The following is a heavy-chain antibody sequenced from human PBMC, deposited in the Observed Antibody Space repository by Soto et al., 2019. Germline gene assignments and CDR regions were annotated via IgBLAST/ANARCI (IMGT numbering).Heavy chain of an antibody. J-gene: IGHJ4*02. Sequence: EVQLVESGGDLVQPGGSLRLSCAASRFSFSTNWMSWVRQAPGKGLEWVANIKEDGSEKGYVDSVKGRFTISRDNARNSLYLQMNSLRAEDTAVYYCAAGAFWGPGTLVTVSS. CDR1: RFSFSTNW. V-gene: IGHV3-7*01. CDR2: IKEDGSEK. CDR3: AAGAF.